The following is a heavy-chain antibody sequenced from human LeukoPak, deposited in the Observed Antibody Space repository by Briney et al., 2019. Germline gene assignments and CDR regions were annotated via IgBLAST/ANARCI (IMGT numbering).Heavy chain of an antibody. CDR3: GTYYYDSSGHDAFDI. CDR2: IYYSGST. CDR1: GGSISSSSYY. D-gene: IGHD3-22*01. J-gene: IGHJ3*02. V-gene: IGHV4-39*07. Sequence: SETLSLTCTVSGGSISSSSYYWGWIRQPPGKGLEWIGSIYYSGSTYYNPSLKSRVTISVDTSKNQFSLKLSSVTAADTAVYYCGTYYYDSSGHDAFDIWGQGTMVTVSS.